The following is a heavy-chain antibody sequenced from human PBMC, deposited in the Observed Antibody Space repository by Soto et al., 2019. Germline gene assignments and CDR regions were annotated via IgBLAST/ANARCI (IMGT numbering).Heavy chain of an antibody. Sequence: ASVKVSCKASGGAFSSYFSSWLRQAPGQGLEWMGGIIPIFGTANYAQKFQGRVTITADESTSTAYMELSSLRSEDTAVYYCARVGSDLHHLYCFDPWGQGTLVTVSS. CDR2: IIPIFGTA. D-gene: IGHD1-26*01. J-gene: IGHJ5*02. V-gene: IGHV1-69*13. CDR3: ARVGSDLHHLYCFDP. CDR1: GGAFSSYF.